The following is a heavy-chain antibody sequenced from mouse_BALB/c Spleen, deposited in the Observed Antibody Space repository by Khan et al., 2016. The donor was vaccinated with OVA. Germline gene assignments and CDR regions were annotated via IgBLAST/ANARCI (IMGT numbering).Heavy chain of an antibody. CDR1: GFTFTNYG. J-gene: IGHJ4*01. CDR3: ARVEYNGTMAF. D-gene: IGHD6-1*01. Sequence: QIQLVQSGPELKKPGETVQISCKASGFTFTNYGMNWVRQAPGKGLKWMGWINTYTGEPTFTDDFKGRFAFSLETSASTAYLQINSLKNEDTATYVCARVEYNGTMAFWGQGTSVTVSS. V-gene: IGHV9-3-1*01. CDR2: INTYTGEP.